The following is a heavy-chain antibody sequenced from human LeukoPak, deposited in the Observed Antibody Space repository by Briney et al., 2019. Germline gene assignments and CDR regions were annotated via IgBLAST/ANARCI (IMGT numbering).Heavy chain of an antibody. D-gene: IGHD3-9*01. Sequence: SETLSLTCAVYGGSFSGYYWSWIRQPPGKGLEWIGEINRSGSTNYNPSLKSRVTISVDTSKNQFSLKLSSVTAADTAVYYCARGEPEYYDILTGYPLDYWGQGTLVTVSS. V-gene: IGHV4-34*01. CDR1: GGSFSGYY. CDR2: INRSGST. J-gene: IGHJ4*02. CDR3: ARGEPEYYDILTGYPLDY.